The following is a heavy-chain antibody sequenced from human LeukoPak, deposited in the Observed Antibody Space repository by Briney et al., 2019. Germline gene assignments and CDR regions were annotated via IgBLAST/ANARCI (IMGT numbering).Heavy chain of an antibody. CDR1: GFTFTSSA. Sequence: ASVKVSCKASGFTFTSSAMQWLRQARGQRLEWIGWTVVGSGNTNYAQKFQERVTITTDMSTSTAYMELSSLRSEDTAVYYCAAPPDYGDYVDAFDIWGQGTMVTVSS. D-gene: IGHD4-17*01. V-gene: IGHV1-58*02. J-gene: IGHJ3*02. CDR3: AAPPDYGDYVDAFDI. CDR2: TVVGSGNT.